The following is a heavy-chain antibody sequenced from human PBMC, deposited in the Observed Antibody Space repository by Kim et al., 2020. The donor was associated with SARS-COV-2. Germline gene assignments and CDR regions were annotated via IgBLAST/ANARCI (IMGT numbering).Heavy chain of an antibody. CDR3: ARHCRLAGYDDILTGYPLTDLDY. Sequence: SETLSLTCTVSGGSISSSSYYWGWIRQPPGKGLEWIGSIYYSGSTYYNPSLKSRVTISVDTSKNQFSLKLSSVTAADTAVYDCARHCRLAGYDDILTGYPLTDLDYWGQGTRVTVSS. CDR2: IYYSGST. J-gene: IGHJ4*02. D-gene: IGHD3-9*01. CDR1: GGSISSSSYY. V-gene: IGHV4-39*01.